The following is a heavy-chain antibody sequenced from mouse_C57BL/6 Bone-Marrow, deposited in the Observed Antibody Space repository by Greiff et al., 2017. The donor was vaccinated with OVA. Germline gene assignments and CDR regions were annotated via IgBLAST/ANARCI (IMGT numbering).Heavy chain of an antibody. Sequence: QVQLQQPGAELVKPGASVKMSCKASGYTFTSYWITWVKQRPGQGLEWIGDIYPGSGSTNYNEKFKSKATLTVDTSSSTAYMQLSSLTSEDSAVYYCEGYIYYYGRGYFDVWGTGTTVTVSS. J-gene: IGHJ1*03. CDR1: GYTFTSYW. CDR3: EGYIYYYGRGYFDV. CDR2: IYPGSGST. D-gene: IGHD1-1*01. V-gene: IGHV1-55*01.